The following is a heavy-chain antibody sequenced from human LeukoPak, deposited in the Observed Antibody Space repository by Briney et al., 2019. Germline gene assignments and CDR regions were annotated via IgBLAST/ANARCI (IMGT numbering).Heavy chain of an antibody. Sequence: SETLSLTCTVSGGSISSSSYYWGWIRQPPGKGLEWIGSIYYSGSTYYNPSLKSRVTISVDTSKNQFSLKLSSVTAADTAVYYCAGGYPTAGAFDIWGQGTMVTVSS. CDR1: GGSISSSSYY. CDR3: AGGYPTAGAFDI. J-gene: IGHJ3*02. V-gene: IGHV4-39*07. CDR2: IYYSGST. D-gene: IGHD3-22*01.